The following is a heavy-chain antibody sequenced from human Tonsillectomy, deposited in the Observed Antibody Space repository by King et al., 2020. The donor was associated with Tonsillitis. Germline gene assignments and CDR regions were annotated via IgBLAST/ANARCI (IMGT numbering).Heavy chain of an antibody. V-gene: IGHV2-70*15. CDR1: GFSLSTSGMC. D-gene: IGHD2-15*01. CDR3: ARSSGGSCYSGFDY. CDR2: IDWDDDK. Sequence: VTLKESGPALVKPTQTLNFSGFSLSTSGMCVSWIRQPPGKALEWLARIDWDDDKYYSTSLKTRLTISKDTSKNQVVLTMTNMDPVDTATYYCARSSGGSCYSGFDYWGQGTLVTVSS. J-gene: IGHJ4*02.